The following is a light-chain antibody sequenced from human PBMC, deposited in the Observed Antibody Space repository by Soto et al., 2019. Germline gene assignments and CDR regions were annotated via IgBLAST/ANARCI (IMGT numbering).Light chain of an antibody. V-gene: IGKV3-15*01. Sequence: EVVMTQYPATLSVSPGEGATLSCRASESVSSNLAWYQQRPGQAPRLVIYGASTRATGIPARFSGGGSGTEFTLTISSLQSEDFAVYYCQQYNSWPPITFGQGTRLEI. CDR3: QQYNSWPPIT. CDR1: ESVSSN. CDR2: GAS. J-gene: IGKJ5*01.